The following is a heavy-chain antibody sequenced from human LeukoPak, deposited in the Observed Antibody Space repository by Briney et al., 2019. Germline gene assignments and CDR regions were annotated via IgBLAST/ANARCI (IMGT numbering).Heavy chain of an antibody. CDR1: GFTFSNYA. CDR2: ISGSGGST. J-gene: IGHJ6*02. D-gene: IGHD3-3*01. Sequence: GGSLRLSCAASGFTFSNYAMTWVRQAPGKGLEWVSAISGSGGSTCYADSVKGRFTISRDNSKNTLYLQMNSLRAEDTAVYYCAKAGDFWSGYYYYYYGVDVWGQGTTVTVSS. V-gene: IGHV3-23*01. CDR3: AKAGDFWSGYYYYYYGVDV.